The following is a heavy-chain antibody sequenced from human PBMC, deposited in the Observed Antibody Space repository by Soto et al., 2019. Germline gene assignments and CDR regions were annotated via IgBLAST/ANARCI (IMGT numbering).Heavy chain of an antibody. D-gene: IGHD6-19*01. Sequence: GSVKVAGKPSGYTVITYVVRWVRHAPGQGLESIAWISTDNDYTNFAQKFQGRVNMTTDTSTNTAFMELRSLTSDDTAVYYCARYSHTSSWFSNYYYYGMDVWGQGTTVPVSS. CDR1: GYTVITYV. CDR3: ARYSHTSSWFSNYYYYGMDV. CDR2: ISTDNDYT. J-gene: IGHJ6*01. V-gene: IGHV1-18*01.